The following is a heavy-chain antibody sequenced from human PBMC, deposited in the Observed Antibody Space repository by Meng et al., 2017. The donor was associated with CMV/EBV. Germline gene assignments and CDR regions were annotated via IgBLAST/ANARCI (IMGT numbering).Heavy chain of an antibody. CDR1: GGSISSGSYY. J-gene: IGHJ5*02. V-gene: IGHV4-61*02. D-gene: IGHD3-22*01. CDR3: AREVVVITPYNWFDP. Sequence: VPLQESGPGLVKPSQTLSLTCTVSGGSISSGSYYWSWIRQPAGKGLEWIGRIYTSGSTNYNPSLKSRVTISVDTSKNQFSLKLSSVTAADTAVYYCAREVVVITPYNWFDPWGQGTLVTVSS. CDR2: IYTSGST.